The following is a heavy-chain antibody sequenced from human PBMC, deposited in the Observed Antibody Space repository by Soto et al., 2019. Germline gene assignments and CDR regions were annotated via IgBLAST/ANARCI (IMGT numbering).Heavy chain of an antibody. CDR2: ISGSGGST. V-gene: IGHV3-23*01. CDR3: AKNRRYFDWLPSGSGMDV. Sequence: PGGSLRLSCAASGFTFSSYAMSWVRQAPGKGLEWVSAISGSGGSTYYADSVKGRFTISRDNSKNTLYLQMNSLRAEDTAVYYCAKNRRYFDWLPSGSGMDVWGQGTTVTV. CDR1: GFTFSSYA. D-gene: IGHD3-9*01. J-gene: IGHJ6*02.